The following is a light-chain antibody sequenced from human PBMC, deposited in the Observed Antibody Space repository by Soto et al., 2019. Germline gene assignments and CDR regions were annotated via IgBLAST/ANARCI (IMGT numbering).Light chain of an antibody. V-gene: IGKV3-15*01. J-gene: IGKJ2*01. CDR1: QGIGDT. CDR3: QQYGDLKAYT. Sequence: EIVMTQSPATLSVSPGEGATLSCRASQGIGDTLAWYQQKPGQTPRLLIYDTSIRATGVPARFSGSRSGAEFTLTISSLQSEDFATYYCQQYGDLKAYTFGQGTKLEIK. CDR2: DTS.